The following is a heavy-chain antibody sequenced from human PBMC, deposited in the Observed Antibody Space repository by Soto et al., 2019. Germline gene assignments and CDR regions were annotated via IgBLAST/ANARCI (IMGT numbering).Heavy chain of an antibody. D-gene: IGHD2-2*02. CDR3: ATRSEYQLLYGYYYGMDV. Sequence: SVKVSCKASGGTFSSYAISWVRQAPGQGLEWMGGIIPIFGTANYAQKFQGRVTITADESTSTAYMELSSLRSEDTAVYYCATRSEYQLLYGYYYGMDVWGQETTVTVSS. J-gene: IGHJ6*02. V-gene: IGHV1-69*13. CDR2: IIPIFGTA. CDR1: GGTFSSYA.